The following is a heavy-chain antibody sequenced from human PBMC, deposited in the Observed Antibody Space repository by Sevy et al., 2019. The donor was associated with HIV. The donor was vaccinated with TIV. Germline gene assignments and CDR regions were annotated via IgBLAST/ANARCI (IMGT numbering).Heavy chain of an antibody. J-gene: IGHJ4*02. D-gene: IGHD2-15*01. CDR3: TRDLLLGYCSGGSCYLVDY. V-gene: IGHV3-49*03. CDR2: IRSKAYGGTT. Sequence: GGSLRLSCTASGFTFGDYAMSWFRQAPGKGLEWVGFIRSKAYGGTTEYAASVKGRFTISRDDSKSMAYLQMNSLKTEDKDVYYCTRDLLLGYCSGGSCYLVDYWGQGTLVTVSS. CDR1: GFTFGDYA.